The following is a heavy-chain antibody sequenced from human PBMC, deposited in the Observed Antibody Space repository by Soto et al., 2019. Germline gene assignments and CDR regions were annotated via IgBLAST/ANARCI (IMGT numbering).Heavy chain of an antibody. Sequence: SVKVSCKASGGTFSSYAISWVRQAPGQGLEWMGGIIPIFGTANYAQKFQGRVTITADKSTSTAYMELSSMRSEDTAVYYCARDRLALRFLEWLSEFDPWGPGTLVTV. J-gene: IGHJ5*02. CDR3: ARDRLALRFLEWLSEFDP. CDR1: GGTFSSYA. V-gene: IGHV1-69*06. D-gene: IGHD3-3*01. CDR2: IIPIFGTA.